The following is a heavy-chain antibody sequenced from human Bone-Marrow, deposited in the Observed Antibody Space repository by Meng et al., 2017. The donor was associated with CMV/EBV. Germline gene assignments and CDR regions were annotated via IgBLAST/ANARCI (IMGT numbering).Heavy chain of an antibody. CDR3: AKSLEN. V-gene: IGHV3-7*01. Sequence: GESLKISCAGSGFTCSNYWMSWVRQAPGKGLEWVANIKQDGNEKYYVDSVKGRFTISRDNAKNSLYLQMNSLRSEDTAVYYCAKSLENWGQERWSPAPQ. D-gene: IGHD1-1*01. CDR2: IKQDGNEK. J-gene: IGHJ4*02. CDR1: GFTCSNYW.